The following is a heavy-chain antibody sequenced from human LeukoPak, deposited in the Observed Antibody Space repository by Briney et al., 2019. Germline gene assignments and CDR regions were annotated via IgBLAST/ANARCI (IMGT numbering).Heavy chain of an antibody. CDR1: GGSISSDSYY. CDR3: ARMTTLTWFDP. J-gene: IGHJ5*02. CDR2: IYTSGST. V-gene: IGHV4-61*02. Sequence: SQTLSLNCTVSGGSISSDSYYWSWIRQPAGKGLEWIGRIYTSGSTNYNPSLKSRVTISVDTSKNQFSLKLSSVTATDTAVYYCARMTTLTWFDPWGHGTLVTVSS. D-gene: IGHD4-11*01.